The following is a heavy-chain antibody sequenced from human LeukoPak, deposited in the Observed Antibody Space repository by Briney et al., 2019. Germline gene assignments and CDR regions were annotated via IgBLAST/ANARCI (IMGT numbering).Heavy chain of an antibody. V-gene: IGHV3-7*03. CDR2: IKQDGSEK. J-gene: IGHJ4*02. Sequence: PGGSLRLSCAASGFTFSSYWMSWVRQAPGKGLEWVANIKQDGSEKYYVDSVKGRVTISRDNAKNSLYLQMHSLRPEDMALYYCARSSDPVVVTATLDYWGQGTLVTVSS. D-gene: IGHD2-21*02. CDR3: ARSSDPVVVTATLDY. CDR1: GFTFSSYW.